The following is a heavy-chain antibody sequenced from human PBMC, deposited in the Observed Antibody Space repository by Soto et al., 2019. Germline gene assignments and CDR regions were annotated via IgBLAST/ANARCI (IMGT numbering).Heavy chain of an antibody. Sequence: TLKESGPTLVRPTQTLTLTCSFSGFSLNTSGLGVAWVRQSPGKALEWLGFIDSGDDKLYSQSLKTRLTITQDTSQDQVFLTLTNVDAVDTGIYFCTHRRAVDWFLDEDYWGQGTLITV. V-gene: IGHV2-5*02. CDR3: THRRAVDWFLDEDY. CDR2: IDSGDDK. CDR1: GFSLNTSGLG. D-gene: IGHD3-9*01. J-gene: IGHJ4*02.